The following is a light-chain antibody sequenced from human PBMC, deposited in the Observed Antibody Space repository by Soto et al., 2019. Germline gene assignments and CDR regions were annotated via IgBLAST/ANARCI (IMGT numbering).Light chain of an antibody. CDR1: SSDVGGYHF. CDR2: GVS. V-gene: IGLV2-14*03. CDR3: SSYTPTRTYV. J-gene: IGLJ1*01. Sequence: QSVLTQPASVSGSPAQSVTISCTGTSSDVGGYHFVSWYRHLPAEAPKLIRYGVSDRPSGVSHRFSGSKSGDTASLTVSGLPAEDEADYYCSSYTPTRTYVFGTGTKVTVL.